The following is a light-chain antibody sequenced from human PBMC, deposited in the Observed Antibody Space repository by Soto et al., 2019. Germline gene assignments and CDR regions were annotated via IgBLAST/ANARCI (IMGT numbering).Light chain of an antibody. Sequence: DIQMTQSPSSLSASVGDRVTITCRASQSISSYLNWYQQKPGKAPKLLIYAASSLQSGVPSRFSGSGSGTDFTLTISSLQPEDFATYYCQQSYSTITFGQGTDWRL. V-gene: IGKV1-39*01. CDR2: AAS. CDR3: QQSYSTIT. CDR1: QSISSY. J-gene: IGKJ5*01.